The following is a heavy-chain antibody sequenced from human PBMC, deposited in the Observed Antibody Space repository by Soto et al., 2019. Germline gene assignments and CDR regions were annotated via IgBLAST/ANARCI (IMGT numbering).Heavy chain of an antibody. V-gene: IGHV4-30-2*01. Sequence: QLQLQESGSGLVKPSQTLSLTCAVSGGSISSGNSYAWSWIRQPPGKGPEWIGSISHTGRTSYTPSLKGRVTMSVDKSKNQFSLKLSSVTAADMAVYYCARAVAPYLGTWFDPWGQGSLVIVSS. CDR1: GGSISSGNSYA. CDR3: ARAVAPYLGTWFDP. CDR2: ISHTGRT. D-gene: IGHD3-16*01. J-gene: IGHJ5*02.